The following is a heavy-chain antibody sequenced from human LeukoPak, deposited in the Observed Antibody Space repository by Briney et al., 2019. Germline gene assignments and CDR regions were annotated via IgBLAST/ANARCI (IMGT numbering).Heavy chain of an antibody. Sequence: SETLSLTCAVYGGSFSGYYWSWIRQPPGEGLEWIGEINHSGSTNYNPSLKSRVTISVDTSKNQFSPKLSSVTAADTAVYYCARDGSVAGIFFDYWGQGTLVTVSS. CDR2: INHSGST. V-gene: IGHV4-34*01. J-gene: IGHJ4*02. D-gene: IGHD6-19*01. CDR3: ARDGSVAGIFFDY. CDR1: GGSFSGYY.